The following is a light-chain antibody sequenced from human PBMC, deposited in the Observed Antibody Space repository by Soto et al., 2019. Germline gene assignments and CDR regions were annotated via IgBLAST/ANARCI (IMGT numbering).Light chain of an antibody. J-gene: IGLJ1*01. Sequence: QSVLIHPASLAGPPGQSIPTPCNGTSNDIGGYNFVSWFQQHPGKAPKLLICDVTRRPSGVSDRFSGSKSGNTASLTISGLQAEDEADYYCNSYSGGNTLYVFGSGTKVTVL. V-gene: IGLV2-14*01. CDR2: DVT. CDR1: SNDIGGYNF. CDR3: NSYSGGNTLYV.